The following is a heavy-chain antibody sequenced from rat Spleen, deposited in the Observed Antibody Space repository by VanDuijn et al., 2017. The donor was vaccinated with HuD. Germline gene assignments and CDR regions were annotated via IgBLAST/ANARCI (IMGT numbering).Heavy chain of an antibody. CDR2: ISTRGGST. CDR3: ATSTYDWFVF. J-gene: IGHJ3*01. Sequence: EVQLVGSGGGLVQPGRSLKLSCAASGFTFSSFPMAWVRQAPTKGLEWVATISTRGGSTYYRDSVKGRFTISRENTENTLYLQMDSLRSEDTATYYCATSTYDWFVFWGQGTLVTVSS. D-gene: IGHD2-1*01. V-gene: IGHV5-46*01. CDR1: GFTFSSFP.